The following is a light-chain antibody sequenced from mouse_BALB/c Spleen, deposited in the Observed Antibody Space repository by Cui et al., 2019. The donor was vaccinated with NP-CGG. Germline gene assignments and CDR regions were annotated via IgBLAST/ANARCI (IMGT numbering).Light chain of an antibody. CDR3: ALWYSNHWV. Sequence: QAVVTQESALTTSPGETGTLTCRSSTGAVITSNYANWFQEKPDHLFTGLIGGTNNRAPGVPARFSGSLIGDKASLTITGAQTEDEAIYFCALWYSNHWVFGGGTKLTVL. V-gene: IGLV1*01. J-gene: IGLJ1*01. CDR2: GTN. CDR1: TGAVITSNY.